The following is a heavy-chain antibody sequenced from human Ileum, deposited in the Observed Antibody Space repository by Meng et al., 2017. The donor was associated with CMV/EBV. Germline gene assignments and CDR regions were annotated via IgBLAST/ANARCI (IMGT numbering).Heavy chain of an antibody. J-gene: IGHJ4*02. CDR2: ITADGITT. CDR3: ARRGNYIDY. V-gene: IGHV3-23*04. Sequence: VQLVESGGDLVQPGGFLRLSCAASGFTFSTNVMNWVRQAPGKGLEWVSSITADGITTYDADSVKGRFTISRDNSKNTLYLSMNSLRAEDTAVYYCARRGNYIDYWGQGTLVTVSS. D-gene: IGHD1-26*01. CDR1: GFTFSTNV.